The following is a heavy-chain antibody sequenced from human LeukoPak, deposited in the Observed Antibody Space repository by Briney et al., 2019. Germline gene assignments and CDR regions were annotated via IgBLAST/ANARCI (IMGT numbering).Heavy chain of an antibody. CDR2: TFYTSKWNN. CDR1: GDSVSSNSAS. V-gene: IGHV6-1*01. Sequence: SQTLSLTCAISGDSVSSNSASWNWFRQSPSRGLEWPGRTFYTSKWNNDYAVSVKSRITINPDTSKNHFSLQLNSVTPEDTAVYYCARRRYYDYTGFFDYWGQGTLVTVSS. CDR3: ARRRYYDYTGFFDY. J-gene: IGHJ4*02. D-gene: IGHD3-22*01.